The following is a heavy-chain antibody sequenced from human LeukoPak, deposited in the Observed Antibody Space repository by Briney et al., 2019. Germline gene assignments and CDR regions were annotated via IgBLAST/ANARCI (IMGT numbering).Heavy chain of an antibody. Sequence: PSETLSLTCTVSGGSMNTYYWSWIRQPPGKGLEWIGYIYSSGSNNYNPSLKRRVTMSVDTSKNQLYLNLSSVTAADTAVYYCARDYGGYRFDFWGLGSLVSVSS. CDR3: ARDYGGYRFDF. D-gene: IGHD5-12*01. V-gene: IGHV4-59*01. CDR1: GGSMNTYY. J-gene: IGHJ4*02. CDR2: IYSSGSN.